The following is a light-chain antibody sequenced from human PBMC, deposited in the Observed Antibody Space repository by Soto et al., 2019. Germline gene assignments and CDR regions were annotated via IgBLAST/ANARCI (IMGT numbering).Light chain of an antibody. J-gene: IGLJ2*01. CDR2: EVT. CDR3: NSYTNSSAVV. CDR1: RDDIGAYDY. V-gene: IGLV2-14*01. Sequence: QSVLTQPASVSGSPGQSITISCAGTRDDIGAYDYVSWYQQHPGNAPKLLVYEVTNRPSGVSDRFSGSKSGNTASLTISGLQAEDEAAYYCNSYTNSSAVVFGGRTKVTVL.